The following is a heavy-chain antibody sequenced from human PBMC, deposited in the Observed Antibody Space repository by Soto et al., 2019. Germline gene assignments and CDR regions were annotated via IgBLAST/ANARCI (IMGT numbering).Heavy chain of an antibody. CDR3: AHFDSKLDTAMALAVTFDI. D-gene: IGHD5-18*01. J-gene: IGHJ3*02. CDR1: GFSLSTSGVG. CDR2: IYWDDDK. Sequence: QITLKESGPTLVKPTQTLTLTCTFSGFSLSTSGVGVGWIRQPPGKALEWLALIYWDDDKRYSPSLKSRLTITQDTSKYRVVLTMTNMDPVDTATYYCAHFDSKLDTAMALAVTFDIWGQGTMVTVSS. V-gene: IGHV2-5*02.